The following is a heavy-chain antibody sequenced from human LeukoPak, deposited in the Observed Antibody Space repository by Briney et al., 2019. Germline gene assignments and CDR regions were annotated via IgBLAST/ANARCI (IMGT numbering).Heavy chain of an antibody. Sequence: SETLSLTCIVSGGSISSGSYYWSWIRQPAGKGLEWIGRIYTSGSTNYNSSLKSRVTMSVDTSKNQFSLKLSSVTAADTAVYYCARVRYYDSTVLTRKRSYYFDYWGQGTLVTVSS. J-gene: IGHJ4*02. CDR3: ARVRYYDSTVLTRKRSYYFDY. CDR2: IYTSGST. CDR1: GGSISSGSYY. D-gene: IGHD3-22*01. V-gene: IGHV4-61*02.